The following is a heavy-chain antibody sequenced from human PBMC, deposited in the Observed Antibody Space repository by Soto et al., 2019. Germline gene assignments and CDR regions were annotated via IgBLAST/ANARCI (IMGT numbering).Heavy chain of an antibody. CDR1: GGSVSSSNNYY. CDR2: MSHSGGT. Sequence: QVQLQQWGAGLLKPSETLSLTCAVYGGSVSSSNNYYWSWIRQPPGKGLEWIGEMSHSGGTHFNPSLKSRVTISVDTSKNQFSLKMSSVTAADTALYYCARLERGTATTVVDAFDIWGPGTMVTVSS. J-gene: IGHJ3*02. D-gene: IGHD1-1*01. V-gene: IGHV4-34*01. CDR3: ARLERGTATTVVDAFDI.